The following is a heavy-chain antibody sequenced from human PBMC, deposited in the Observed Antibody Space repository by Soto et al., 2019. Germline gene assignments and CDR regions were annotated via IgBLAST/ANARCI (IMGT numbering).Heavy chain of an antibody. V-gene: IGHV3-74*01. CDR1: GFTFSSYR. J-gene: IGHJ4*02. CDR3: AREFARNWNDRIDY. D-gene: IGHD1-1*01. Sequence: GGSLRLSCAASGFTFSSYRMHWVRQAPGKGLVWVSRINSDGSSTGYADSVKGRFTISRDNAKNTLYLQMNSLRAEDTAVYYCAREFARNWNDRIDYWGQGTLVTVSS. CDR2: INSDGSST.